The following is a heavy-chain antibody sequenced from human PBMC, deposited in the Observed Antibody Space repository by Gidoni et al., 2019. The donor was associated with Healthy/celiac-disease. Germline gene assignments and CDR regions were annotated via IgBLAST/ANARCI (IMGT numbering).Heavy chain of an antibody. V-gene: IGHV3-23*04. Sequence: EVQLVESGGGLVQPGGSLRLSCAAAGFTFSSYAMSWVRQAPGKGLEWVSASSGSGGSTYYADSVKGRFTVSRDNSKNTLYLQMNSLRAEDTAVYYCAKGRVVRGAFDIWGQGTMVTVSS. D-gene: IGHD3-10*01. CDR2: SSGSGGST. J-gene: IGHJ3*02. CDR1: GFTFSSYA. CDR3: AKGRVVRGAFDI.